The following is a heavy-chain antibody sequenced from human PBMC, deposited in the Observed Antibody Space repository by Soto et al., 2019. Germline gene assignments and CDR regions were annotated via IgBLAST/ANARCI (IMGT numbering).Heavy chain of an antibody. D-gene: IGHD6-6*01. CDR2: INAGNGNT. CDR1: GYTFTSYA. CDR3: ARAPIAARGWFDP. J-gene: IGHJ5*02. V-gene: IGHV1-3*01. Sequence: GASVKVSCKASGYTFTSYAMHWVRQAPGQRLEWMGWINAGNGNTKYSQKFQGRVTITRDTSASTAYMELSSLRSEDTAVYYCARAPIAARGWFDPWGQGTLVTVSS.